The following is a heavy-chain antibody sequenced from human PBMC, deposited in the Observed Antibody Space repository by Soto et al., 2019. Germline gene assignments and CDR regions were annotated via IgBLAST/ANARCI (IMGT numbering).Heavy chain of an antibody. D-gene: IGHD2-8*01. J-gene: IGHJ6*03. Sequence: PSETLSLTCAVYGGSFSGYNWSWIRQPPGKGQEWIGEINHSGSTNYNPSLKSRVTISVDTSKNQFSLKLSSATAADTAVYYCARRARYCTNGVCPKYYYCYYMDVWGKGTTVTVAS. CDR2: INHSGST. CDR3: ARRARYCTNGVCPKYYYCYYMDV. CDR1: GGSFSGYN. V-gene: IGHV4-34*01.